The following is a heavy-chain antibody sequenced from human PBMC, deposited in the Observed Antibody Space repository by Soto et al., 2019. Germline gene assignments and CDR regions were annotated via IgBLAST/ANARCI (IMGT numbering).Heavy chain of an antibody. CDR3: ARGVAGSGFDL. J-gene: IGHJ4*02. Sequence: SQTLSLTCAISGDSVSSNTAAWNWIRSSLSRGLVWLGRTYYRSNWRHDYAVSVESRITVNPDTSKNHFSLQLNSVTPDDTAVYYCARGVAGSGFDLWGQGTLVTVAS. CDR1: GDSVSSNTAA. D-gene: IGHD6-19*01. CDR2: TYYRSNWRH. V-gene: IGHV6-1*01.